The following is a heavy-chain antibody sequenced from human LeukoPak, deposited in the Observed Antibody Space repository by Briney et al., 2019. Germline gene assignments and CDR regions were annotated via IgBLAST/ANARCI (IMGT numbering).Heavy chain of an antibody. V-gene: IGHV3-21*04. CDR3: ARDYDPSDVDCFVDF. Sequence: GGSLRLSCAASGFTFSDYTMNWVRQAPGKGLEWVSSISGGSRSIYYVDSVKGRFTISRDNAKNSLYLQVNSLRAEDTAIYYCARDYDPSDVDCFVDFWGQGTLVTVSS. CDR2: ISGGSRSI. J-gene: IGHJ4*02. CDR1: GFTFSDYT. D-gene: IGHD2-21*02.